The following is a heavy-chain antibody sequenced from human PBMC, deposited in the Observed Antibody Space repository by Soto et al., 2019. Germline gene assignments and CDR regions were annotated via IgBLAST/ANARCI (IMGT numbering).Heavy chain of an antibody. CDR1: GGYFSGYD. D-gene: IGHD2-15*01. J-gene: IGHJ4*02. CDR3: ARDINCSGGSCYRGTIDY. CDR2: INHSGST. Sequence: SETLSLTCAVDGGYFSGYDWSWIRRPPGKGLEWIGEINHSGSTNYNPSLKSRVTISVDTSKNQFSLKLSSVTAADTAVYYCARDINCSGGSCYRGTIDYWGQGTLVTVSS. V-gene: IGHV4-34*01.